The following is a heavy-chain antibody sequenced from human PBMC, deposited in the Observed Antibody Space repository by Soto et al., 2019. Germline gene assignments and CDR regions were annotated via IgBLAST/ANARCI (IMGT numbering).Heavy chain of an antibody. J-gene: IGHJ6*02. V-gene: IGHV4-30-4*01. CDR1: GGSISSGDYY. CDR3: ARVGRGYYYYGMDV. CDR2: IYYSGST. D-gene: IGHD2-15*01. Sequence: PSETLSLTCTVSGGSISSGDYYWSWIRQPPGKGLEWIGYIYYSGSTYYNPSLKSRVTISVDTSKNQFSLKLSSVTAADTAVYYCARVGRGYYYYGMDVWGQGTTVTVSS.